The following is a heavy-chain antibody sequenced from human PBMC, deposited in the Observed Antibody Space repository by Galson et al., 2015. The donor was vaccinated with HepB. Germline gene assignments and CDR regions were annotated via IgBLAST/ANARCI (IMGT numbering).Heavy chain of an antibody. CDR3: ARERPVVATATDAFDL. Sequence: SLRLSCAASGFTFSDFGMHWVRQAPGKGLQWVAVMWSAGSNKFYSDSVKGRFTIPRDNPKSTLYLQMNSLRAEDTAVYYCARERPVVATATDAFDLWGQGTLVTVSS. J-gene: IGHJ3*01. CDR1: GFTFSDFG. D-gene: IGHD2-21*02. V-gene: IGHV3-33*01. CDR2: MWSAGSNK.